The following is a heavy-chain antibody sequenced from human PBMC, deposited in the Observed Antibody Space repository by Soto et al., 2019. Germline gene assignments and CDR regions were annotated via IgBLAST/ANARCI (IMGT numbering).Heavy chain of an antibody. CDR1: GDSISGGASF. CDR2: VYYSGSS. Sequence: TLSLTCTVSGDSISGGASFWSWIRQPPGKGLEWIANVYYSGSSYYNPSLKSRLTISVDTTKNQFSLQLKSMTAADTAVYYCAKLSCTSSTCYFTGWFDXWGQGTLVTVSX. D-gene: IGHD2-2*01. J-gene: IGHJ5*02. CDR3: AKLSCTSSTCYFTGWFDX. V-gene: IGHV4-31*03.